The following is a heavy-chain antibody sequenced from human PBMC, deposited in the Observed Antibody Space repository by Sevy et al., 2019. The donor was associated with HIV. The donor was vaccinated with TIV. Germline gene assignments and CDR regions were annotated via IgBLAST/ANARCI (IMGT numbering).Heavy chain of an antibody. Sequence: GGSLRPSCAASGFTFSSYAMHWVRQAPGKGLEWVAVISYDGSNKYYADSVKGRFTISRDNSKNTLYLQMNSLRAEDTAVYYCAREGDYPLSFDYWGQGTLVTVSS. J-gene: IGHJ4*02. CDR3: AREGDYPLSFDY. V-gene: IGHV3-30-3*01. CDR1: GFTFSSYA. D-gene: IGHD4-17*01. CDR2: ISYDGSNK.